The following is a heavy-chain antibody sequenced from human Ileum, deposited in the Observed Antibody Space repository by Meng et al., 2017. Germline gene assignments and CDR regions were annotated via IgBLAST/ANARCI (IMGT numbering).Heavy chain of an antibody. D-gene: IGHD4-23*01. J-gene: IGHJ4*02. CDR1: GASMSVVSY. Sequence: VQLHEAGPGLVKGSETLSLTCSVSGASMSVVSYWSWVRQSPGKGLEWIGQIDHLGIAYYKPSLKSRVTMSIDQSKSQFSLRLTSVSAADTAVYYCARHGGYYQDFWGQGTLVTVSS. CDR3: ARHGGYYQDF. CDR2: IDHLGIA. V-gene: IGHV4-4*02.